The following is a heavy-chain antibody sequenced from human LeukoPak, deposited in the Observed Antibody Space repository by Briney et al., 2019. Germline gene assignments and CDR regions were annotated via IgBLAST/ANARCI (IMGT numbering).Heavy chain of an antibody. CDR1: EFTFSSYS. CDR3: ARDLSSDYYYYGMDV. J-gene: IGHJ6*02. V-gene: IGHV3-48*01. D-gene: IGHD6-6*01. Sequence: GGSLRLSCAASEFTFSSYSMNWVRQAPGKGLEWVSYITNSGNSKSYADSVKGRFTISRDNSKNTLYLQMNSLRAEDTAVYYCARDLSSDYYYYGMDVWGQGTTVTVSS. CDR2: ITNSGNSK.